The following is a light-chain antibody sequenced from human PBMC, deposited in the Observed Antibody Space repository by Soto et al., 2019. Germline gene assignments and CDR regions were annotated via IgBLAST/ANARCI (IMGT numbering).Light chain of an antibody. Sequence: SYELAQAPSVSVAPGTTARITCEGDNIGSKSVHWYQQKPGQAPVVVIYDNSDRPSGIPERIAGSNSGNTATLTISWVEAGDDADYHCQVWDITSDHPGVFGGGTKRTVL. J-gene: IGLJ3*02. V-gene: IGLV3-21*04. CDR1: NIGSKS. CDR3: QVWDITSDHPGV. CDR2: DNS.